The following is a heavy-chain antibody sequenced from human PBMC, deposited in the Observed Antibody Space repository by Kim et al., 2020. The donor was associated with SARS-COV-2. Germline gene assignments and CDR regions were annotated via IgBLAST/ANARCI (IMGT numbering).Heavy chain of an antibody. D-gene: IGHD4-17*01. J-gene: IGHJ3*02. V-gene: IGHV3-33*06. CDR3: AKSTVTTHDAFDI. Sequence: HADSGKGRFTISRENSKNTLYLQMNSLRAEDTAVYYCAKSTVTTHDAFDIWGQGTMVTVSS.